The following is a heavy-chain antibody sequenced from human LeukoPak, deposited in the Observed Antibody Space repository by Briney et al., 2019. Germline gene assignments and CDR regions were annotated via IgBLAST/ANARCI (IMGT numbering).Heavy chain of an antibody. CDR3: AKDEDSSGWYDLGGY. D-gene: IGHD6-19*01. J-gene: IGHJ4*02. V-gene: IGHV3-23*01. CDR1: GFTFSSYS. Sequence: GSLRLSCAASGFTFSSYSMNWVRQAPGKGLEWVSAISGSGGSTYYADSVKGRFTISRDNSKNTLYLQMNSLRAEDTAVYYCAKDEDSSGWYDLGGYWGQGTLVTVSS. CDR2: ISGSGGST.